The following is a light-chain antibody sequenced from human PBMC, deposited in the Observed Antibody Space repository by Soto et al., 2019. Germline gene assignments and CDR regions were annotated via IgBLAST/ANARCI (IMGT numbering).Light chain of an antibody. CDR2: WAS. CDR3: QQYYRIPLT. Sequence: DIVMSQSPDSLAASLGERATINCKSSQSVLYDSNNKNYLAWYQQKPGQPPKLLIYWASTRESGVPDRFSGSGSWTDFTLTITSLQAEDVAVYYCQQYYRIPLTFGGGNKVEIK. V-gene: IGKV4-1*01. J-gene: IGKJ4*01. CDR1: QSVLYDSNNKNY.